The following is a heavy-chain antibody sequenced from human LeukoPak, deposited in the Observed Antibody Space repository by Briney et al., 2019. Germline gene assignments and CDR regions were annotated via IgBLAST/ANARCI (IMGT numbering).Heavy chain of an antibody. J-gene: IGHJ1*01. Sequence: GPSLRLSCTASGFTFSAYALHWVREAPDKGLEWVAVISHDESNYYYAESVKGRFSISRDDSKNTLVLQMNSLTTEDAGVYYCARARTGSYYSPFEYWGPGTLVTVSS. V-gene: IGHV3-30*04. CDR3: ARARTGSYYSPFEY. CDR2: ISHDESNY. D-gene: IGHD1-26*01. CDR1: GFTFSAYA.